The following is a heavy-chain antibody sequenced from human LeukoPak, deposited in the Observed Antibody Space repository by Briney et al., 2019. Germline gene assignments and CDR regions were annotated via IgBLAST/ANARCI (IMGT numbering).Heavy chain of an antibody. CDR2: ISPSGTDI. V-gene: IGHV3-11*04. CDR3: ARAVGSHAYTDPFDI. CDR1: GFTFTDTY. D-gene: IGHD1-26*01. Sequence: GGSLRLSCAVSGFTFTDTYMTWIRQAPGKGLESLSYISPSGTDISYADSVKGRFTISRDNAKNSLYLQMNSLRAEDTAVYYCARAVGSHAYTDPFDIWGQGTMVTVSS. J-gene: IGHJ3*02.